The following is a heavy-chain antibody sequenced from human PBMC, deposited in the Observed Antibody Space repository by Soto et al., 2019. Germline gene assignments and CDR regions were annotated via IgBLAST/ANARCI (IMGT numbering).Heavy chain of an antibody. D-gene: IGHD3-10*01. CDR1: GYTFTSYG. J-gene: IGHJ6*02. V-gene: IGHV1-18*01. CDR2: ISAYNGNT. Sequence: ASVKVSCKASGYTFTSYGISWVRQAPGQGLEWMGWISAYNGNTNYAQKLQGRVTMTTDTSTSTAYMELRSLRSDDTAVYYCARDPTYYGAKDQGKDHYYYGMDVWGQGTTVTVSS. CDR3: ARDPTYYGAKDQGKDHYYYGMDV.